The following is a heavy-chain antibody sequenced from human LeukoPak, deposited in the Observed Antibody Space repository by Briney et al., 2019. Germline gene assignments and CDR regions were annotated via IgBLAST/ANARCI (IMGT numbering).Heavy chain of an antibody. J-gene: IGHJ5*02. Sequence: SETLSLTCTVSGGSISSSSYYWGWIRQPPGKGLEWIGSIYYSGSTYYNPSLKSRVTISVDTSKNQFSLKLSSVTAADTAVYYCARAVGCNWNYVGWFDPWGQGTLVTVSS. CDR3: ARAVGCNWNYVGWFDP. CDR2: IYYSGST. V-gene: IGHV4-39*07. CDR1: GGSISSSSYY. D-gene: IGHD1-7*01.